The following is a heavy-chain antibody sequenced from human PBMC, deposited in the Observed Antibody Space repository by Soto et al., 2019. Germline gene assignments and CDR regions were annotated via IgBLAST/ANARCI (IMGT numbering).Heavy chain of an antibody. CDR2: TSFDGSNQ. D-gene: IGHD3-10*01. V-gene: IGHV3-30-3*01. J-gene: IGHJ5*02. CDR3: ARERESGCQHWFDP. Sequence: QVRLVESGGGVVQPGRSLRLSCAASGFTFRAYVMHWVRQAPGKGLEWVAVTSFDGSNQYYADSVKGRFSISRDNSKNLLYLQMNSLRVDDTAMYYCARERESGCQHWFDPWGQGTLVTVSS. CDR1: GFTFRAYV.